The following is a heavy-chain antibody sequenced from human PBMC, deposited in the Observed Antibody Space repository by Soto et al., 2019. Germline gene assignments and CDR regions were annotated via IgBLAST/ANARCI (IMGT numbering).Heavy chain of an antibody. CDR1: GGSIISSSYY. V-gene: IGHV4-39*01. D-gene: IGHD3-22*01. J-gene: IGHJ4*02. CDR2: IYYSGST. CDR3: ARQVTYYYDSSGYYQDQYYFDY. Sequence: SETLSLTCTVSGGSIISSSYYWGWIRQPPGKGLEWIGSIYYSGSTYYNPSLKSRVTISVDTSKNQFSLKLSSVTAADTAVYYCARQVTYYYDSSGYYQDQYYFDYWGQETLVTVSS.